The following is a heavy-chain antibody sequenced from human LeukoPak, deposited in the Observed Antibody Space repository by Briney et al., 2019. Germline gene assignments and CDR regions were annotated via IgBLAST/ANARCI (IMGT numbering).Heavy chain of an antibody. Sequence: SGTLSLTCAVSPGSISSSNWWSWVRQPPGKGLEWIGSIYYSGSTYYNPSLKSRVTISVDTSKNQFSLKLSSVTAADTAEYYCARYSSGLDWFDLWGQGTLVTVSS. V-gene: IGHV4-4*02. D-gene: IGHD6-25*01. CDR2: IYYSGST. J-gene: IGHJ5*02. CDR1: PGSISSSNW. CDR3: ARYSSGLDWFDL.